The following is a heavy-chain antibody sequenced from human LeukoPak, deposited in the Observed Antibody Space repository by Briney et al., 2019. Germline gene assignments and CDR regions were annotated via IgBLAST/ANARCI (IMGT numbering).Heavy chain of an antibody. D-gene: IGHD3-10*01. J-gene: IGHJ4*02. CDR1: GFTFSSYG. CDR2: IWYDGSNK. Sequence: GGSLRLSCAASGFTFSSYGMHWARQAPGRGLEWVAVIWYDGSNKLYADSVKGRFTISRDNSKNTLYLQMNSLRAEDTAVYFCASGLGFGDYWGQGTLVTVSS. V-gene: IGHV3-33*01. CDR3: ASGLGFGDY.